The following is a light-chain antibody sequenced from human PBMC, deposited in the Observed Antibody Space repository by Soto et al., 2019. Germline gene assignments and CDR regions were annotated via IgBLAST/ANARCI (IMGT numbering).Light chain of an antibody. CDR2: DAS. CDR3: QQRSNWPPWT. CDR1: QSVSSY. Sequence: ILLTQSPATPSLSPWERATLSCRASQSVSSYLAWYQQKPGQAPRLLIYDASNRATGIPARFSGSGSGTDFTLTISSLEPEDFAVYYCQQRSNWPPWTFGQGTKVDIK. J-gene: IGKJ1*01. V-gene: IGKV3-11*01.